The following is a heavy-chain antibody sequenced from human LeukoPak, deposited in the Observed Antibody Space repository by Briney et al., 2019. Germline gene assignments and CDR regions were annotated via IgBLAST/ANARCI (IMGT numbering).Heavy chain of an antibody. CDR3: ARLKLGCMDV. CDR2: IYSGGST. J-gene: IGHJ6*02. CDR1: GFTFSSYA. D-gene: IGHD1-26*01. V-gene: IGHV3-53*01. Sequence: GGSLRLSCAASGFTFSSYAMSWVRQAPGKGLEWVSVIYSGGSTYYADSVKGRFTISRDNSKNTLHLQMNSLRAEDTAVYYCARLKLGCMDVWGQGTTVTVSS.